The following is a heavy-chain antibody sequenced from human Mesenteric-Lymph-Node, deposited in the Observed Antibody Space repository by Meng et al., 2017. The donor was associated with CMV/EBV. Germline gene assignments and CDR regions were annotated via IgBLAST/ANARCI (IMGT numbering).Heavy chain of an antibody. V-gene: IGHV4-34*01. CDR1: DGSFTNEY. CDR3: ATAPIYQLPDY. Sequence: SETLSLTCAVYDGSFTNEYWSWIRQPPGKGLEWIGEINDSGSANYNPSLKSRVTISVDPSKRQFSLKVRSVTAADTAVYYCATAPIYQLPDYWDQGTLVTVS. J-gene: IGHJ4*02. CDR2: INDSGSA. D-gene: IGHD2-2*01.